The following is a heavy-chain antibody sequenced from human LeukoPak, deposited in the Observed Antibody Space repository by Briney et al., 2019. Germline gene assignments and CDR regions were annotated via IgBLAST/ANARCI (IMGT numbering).Heavy chain of an antibody. Sequence: SETLSLTCTVSGGSIRSSSYYWGWIRQPPGKGLEWIGSISYSGSTYYNPSLKSRVTLSVDTSKNQFSLRLSSVTAADTAIYYCARGAYCSSINCYGFDYWGQGTQVTASS. J-gene: IGHJ4*02. D-gene: IGHD2-2*01. CDR3: ARGAYCSSINCYGFDY. V-gene: IGHV4-39*07. CDR2: ISYSGST. CDR1: GGSIRSSSYY.